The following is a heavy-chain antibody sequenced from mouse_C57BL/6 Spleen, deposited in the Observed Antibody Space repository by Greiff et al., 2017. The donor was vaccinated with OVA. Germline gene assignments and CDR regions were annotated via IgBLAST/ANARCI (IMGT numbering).Heavy chain of an antibody. J-gene: IGHJ2*01. CDR3: ASIYYGNYYFDY. Sequence: QVQLKESGPELVKPGASVKISCKASGYAFSSSWMNWVKQRPGKGLEWIGRIYPGDGDTNYNGKFKGKATLTADKSSSTAYMQLSSLTSEDSAVYFCASIYYGNYYFDYWGQGTTLTVSS. CDR1: GYAFSSSW. D-gene: IGHD2-1*01. V-gene: IGHV1-82*01. CDR2: IYPGDGDT.